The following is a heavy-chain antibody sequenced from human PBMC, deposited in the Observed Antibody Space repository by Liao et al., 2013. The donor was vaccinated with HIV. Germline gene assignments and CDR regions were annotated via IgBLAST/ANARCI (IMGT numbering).Heavy chain of an antibody. J-gene: IGHJ4*02. CDR2: IYYSGST. CDR1: GGSFSGYY. CDR3: ARSVGASTYRL. D-gene: IGHD1-26*01. V-gene: IGHV4-34*01. Sequence: QVQLQQWGAGLLKPSETLSLTCAVYGGSFSGYYWSWIRQPPGKGLEWIGSIYYSGSTYYNPSLKSGVTISVDTSKNHFSLKLSSVTAADTAVYYCARSVGASTYRLWGQGTLVTVSS.